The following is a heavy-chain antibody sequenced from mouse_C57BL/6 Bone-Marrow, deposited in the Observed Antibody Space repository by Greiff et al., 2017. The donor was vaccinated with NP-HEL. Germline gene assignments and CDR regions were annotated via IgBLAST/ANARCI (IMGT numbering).Heavy chain of an antibody. J-gene: IGHJ2*01. CDR3: ARPVTTTGEYYFDY. CDR1: GFTFSDYG. CDR2: ISSGSSTI. Sequence: DVMLVESGGGLVKPGGSLKLSCAASGFTFSDYGMHWVRQAPEKGLEWVAYISSGSSTIYYADTVKGRFTISRDNAKNTLFLQMTSLRSEDTAMYYCARPVTTTGEYYFDYWGQGTTLTVSS. V-gene: IGHV5-17*01. D-gene: IGHD2-2*01.